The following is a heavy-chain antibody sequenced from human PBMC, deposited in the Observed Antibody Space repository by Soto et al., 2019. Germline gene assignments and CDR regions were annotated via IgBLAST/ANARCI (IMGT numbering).Heavy chain of an antibody. CDR2: ISAYNGNT. Sequence: ASVKVSCKASGYTFTSYGISWVRQAPGQGLEWMGWISAYNGNTNYAQKLQGRVTMTTDTSTSTAYMELRSLRSDDTAVYYCARESGIDYDTLTGYLDAFDIWGQGTMVTVSS. V-gene: IGHV1-18*01. J-gene: IGHJ3*02. CDR3: ARESGIDYDTLTGYLDAFDI. D-gene: IGHD3-9*01. CDR1: GYTFTSYG.